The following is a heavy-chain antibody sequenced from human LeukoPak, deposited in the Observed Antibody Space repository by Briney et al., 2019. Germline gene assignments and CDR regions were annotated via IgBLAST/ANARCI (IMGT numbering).Heavy chain of an antibody. Sequence: GRSLRLSCAASGFTFSSYAMHWVRQAPGKGLEWVAVISYDGSNKYYADSVKGRFTISRDNSKNTLYLQMNSLRAEDTAVYYCARGGANYYDSSRGLDYWGQGTLVTVSS. D-gene: IGHD3-22*01. J-gene: IGHJ4*02. V-gene: IGHV3-30*04. CDR2: ISYDGSNK. CDR3: ARGGANYYDSSRGLDY. CDR1: GFTFSSYA.